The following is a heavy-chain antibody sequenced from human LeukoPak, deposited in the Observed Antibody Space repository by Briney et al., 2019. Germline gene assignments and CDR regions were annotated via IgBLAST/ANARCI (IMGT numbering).Heavy chain of an antibody. Sequence: GESLKIPCKGSGYSFTSYWIGWVRQMPGKGLEWMRIIYPGDSDTRYSPSFQGQVTISADKSISTAYLQWSSLKASDTAMYYCARHAGGIVVPAAIPYYYYYGMDVWGQGTTVTVSS. D-gene: IGHD2-2*01. J-gene: IGHJ6*02. CDR3: ARHAGGIVVPAAIPYYYYYGMDV. CDR1: GYSFTSYW. V-gene: IGHV5-51*01. CDR2: IYPGDSDT.